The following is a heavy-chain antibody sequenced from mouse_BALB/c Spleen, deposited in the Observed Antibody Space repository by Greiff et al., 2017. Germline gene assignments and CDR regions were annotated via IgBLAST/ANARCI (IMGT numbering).Heavy chain of an antibody. J-gene: IGHJ4*01. CDR1: GFTFSSYA. CDR3: ARHGYDGYPYAMDY. D-gene: IGHD2-3*01. V-gene: IGHV5-9-3*01. CDR2: ISSGGSYT. Sequence: DVMLVESGGGLVKPGGSLKLSCAASGFTFSSYAMSWVRQTPEKRLEWVATISSGGSYTYYPDSVKGRFTISRDNAKNTLYLQMSSLRSEDTAMYYCARHGYDGYPYAMDYWGQGTSVTVSS.